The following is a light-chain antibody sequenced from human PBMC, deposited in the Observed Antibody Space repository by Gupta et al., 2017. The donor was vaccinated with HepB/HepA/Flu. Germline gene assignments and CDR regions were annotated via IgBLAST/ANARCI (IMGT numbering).Light chain of an antibody. Sequence: DIQMTQSPSSLSASVGDRVTITCRASQSISRYLNWYQQKPGKGPKLLIYAASSLQSGVPSRFSGSGSGTEFTLTISSRQPEDFATYYCQQSDSNPTWTFGQGTKVEIK. CDR3: QQSDSNPTWT. V-gene: IGKV1-39*01. J-gene: IGKJ1*01. CDR2: AAS. CDR1: QSISRY.